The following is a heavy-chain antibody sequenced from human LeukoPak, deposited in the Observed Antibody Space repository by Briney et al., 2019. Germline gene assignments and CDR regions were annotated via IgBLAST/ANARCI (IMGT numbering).Heavy chain of an antibody. J-gene: IGHJ4*02. Sequence: GGSLRLSCEASGITFSNFAMSWVRQAPGKGLEWVSAISGSGGSTYYADSVKGRFTISRDNSKNTLYVQMNSLRAEDTAVYYCAKDRPPSSGSSDYWGQGTLVTVSS. CDR3: AKDRPPSSGSSDY. V-gene: IGHV3-23*01. D-gene: IGHD1-26*01. CDR1: GITFSNFA. CDR2: ISGSGGST.